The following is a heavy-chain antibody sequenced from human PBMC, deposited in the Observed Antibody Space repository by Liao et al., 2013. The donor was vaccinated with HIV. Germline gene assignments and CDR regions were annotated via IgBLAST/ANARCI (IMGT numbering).Heavy chain of an antibody. V-gene: IGHV4-4*07. CDR3: ARDPWGWWGGGLTY. Sequence: QVQLQESGPGLVKPSETLSLTCTVSGGSISSYYWSWIRQPAGKGLEWIGRIYTSGSSNYNPSLKSRVTMSVDTSTNQFSLQLGSVTAADTAVYYCARDPWGWWGGGLTYWGQGTLVVASS. CDR1: GGSISSYY. D-gene: IGHD2-15*01. CDR2: IYTSGSS. J-gene: IGHJ4*02.